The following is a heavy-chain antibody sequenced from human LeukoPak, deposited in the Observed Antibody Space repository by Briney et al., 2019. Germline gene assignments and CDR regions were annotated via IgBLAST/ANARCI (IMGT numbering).Heavy chain of an antibody. V-gene: IGHV4-34*01. CDR2: INNSGST. CDR1: GGSFSGYY. Sequence: SETLSLTCAVYGGSFSGYYWSWIRQPPGKGLEWIGEINNSGSTNYNPSLKSRVTISVDTSKNQFSLKLSSVTAADTAVYYCAARATMSTFYYYYYYMDVWGKGTTVTVSS. D-gene: IGHD3-10*02. CDR3: AARATMSTFYYYYYYMDV. J-gene: IGHJ6*03.